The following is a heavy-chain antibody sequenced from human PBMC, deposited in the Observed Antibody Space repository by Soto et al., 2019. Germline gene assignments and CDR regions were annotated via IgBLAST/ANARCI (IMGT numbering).Heavy chain of an antibody. CDR1: RSPFTAFW. Sequence: PGESLKISCKVSRSPFTAFWIGCVRQLPGRGLEWMGIMYPGDSATRYSPSFQGQITMSADKSINTAYLQLSSLKASDTAIYYCARQGGQGWFAPWGPGTLVTVSS. CDR2: MYPGDSAT. J-gene: IGHJ5*02. V-gene: IGHV5-51*01. D-gene: IGHD3-16*01. CDR3: ARQGGQGWFAP.